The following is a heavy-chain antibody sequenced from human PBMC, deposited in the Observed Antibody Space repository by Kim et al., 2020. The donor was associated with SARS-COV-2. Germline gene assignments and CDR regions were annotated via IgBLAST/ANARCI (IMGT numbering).Heavy chain of an antibody. CDR3: ARDQERGVVTDDY. CDR2: ISAYSGDT. D-gene: IGHD2-21*02. Sequence: ASVKVSCKASGYTFTSYGISWVRQAPGQGLEWMGWISAYSGDTNYAQKFQGRVTMTTDTSTSTAYMELRSLRSDDTAVYYCARDQERGVVTDDYWGQGTLVTVSS. V-gene: IGHV1-18*01. J-gene: IGHJ4*02. CDR1: GYTFTSYG.